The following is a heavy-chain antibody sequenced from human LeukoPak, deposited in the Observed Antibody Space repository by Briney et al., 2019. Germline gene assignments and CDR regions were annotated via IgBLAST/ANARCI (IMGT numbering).Heavy chain of an antibody. Sequence: SETLSLTRTVSGGSISSYYWSWIRQPPGKGLERIGYIYYSGSTNYNPSLKSRVTISVDTSKNQFSLKLSSVTAADTAVYYCARAYCSGGSCYPNYWGQGTLVTVSS. CDR1: GGSISSYY. J-gene: IGHJ4*02. CDR3: ARAYCSGGSCYPNY. V-gene: IGHV4-59*01. CDR2: IYYSGST. D-gene: IGHD2-15*01.